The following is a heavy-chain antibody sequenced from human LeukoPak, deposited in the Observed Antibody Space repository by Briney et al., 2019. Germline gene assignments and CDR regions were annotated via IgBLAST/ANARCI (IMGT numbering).Heavy chain of an antibody. CDR3: ARVKCGGSCYESPFGWFDP. J-gene: IGHJ5*02. D-gene: IGHD2-15*01. Sequence: GGSLRLSCEASGFTFSNYSMNWVRQAPGKGLEWVSYIRSSSSTIYYADSVKGRFTTSRDNAKNSLYLQMNSLRAEDTAVHYCARVKCGGSCYESPFGWFDPWGQGTLVTVSS. CDR1: GFTFSNYS. V-gene: IGHV3-48*01. CDR2: IRSSSSTI.